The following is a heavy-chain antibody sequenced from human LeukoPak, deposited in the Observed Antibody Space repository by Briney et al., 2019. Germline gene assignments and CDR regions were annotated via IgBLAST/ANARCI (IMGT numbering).Heavy chain of an antibody. CDR2: IRYDGGNK. V-gene: IGHV3-30*02. J-gene: IGHJ5*02. CDR1: GFTFSNYG. D-gene: IGHD3/OR15-3a*01. Sequence: PGGSLRLSCATSGFTFSNYGMHWVRQAPGKGLEWVAFIRYDGGNKYYADSVKGRFTISRDTSKNTLYLQMNSLRAEDTALYYCAKDLGTVPEFDPWGQGTLVTVSS. CDR3: AKDLGTVPEFDP.